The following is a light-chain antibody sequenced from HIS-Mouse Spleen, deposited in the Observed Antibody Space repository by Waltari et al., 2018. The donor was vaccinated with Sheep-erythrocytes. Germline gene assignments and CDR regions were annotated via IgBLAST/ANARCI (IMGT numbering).Light chain of an antibody. CDR1: SSNIGAGYA. V-gene: IGLV1-40*01. J-gene: IGLJ1*01. CDR3: QSYDSSLSGYV. CDR2: GNS. Sequence: QSVLTQPPSVSGAPGPRVTIPCTGSSSNIGAGYAVHWYQQLPGTAPKLLIYGNSNRPSGVPDRFSGSKSSTSASLAITGLQAEDEADYYCQSYDSSLSGYVFGTGTKVTVL.